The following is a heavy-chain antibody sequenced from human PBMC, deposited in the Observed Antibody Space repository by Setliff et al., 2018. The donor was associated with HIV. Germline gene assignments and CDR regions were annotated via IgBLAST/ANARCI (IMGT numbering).Heavy chain of an antibody. D-gene: IGHD3-10*01. CDR3: AYYSSGSFYLGYYYYHGMDV. CDR1: GFGFSVYG. J-gene: IGHJ6*02. V-gene: IGHV3-48*03. Sequence: PGGSLRLSCEVFGFGFSVYGFHWVRQAPGKGLEWISHISSSGETIYYADSVRGRFTISRDNAENSLYLQMISLRAEDTAVYYCAYYSSGSFYLGYYYYHGMDVWGQGTTVTVSS. CDR2: ISSSGETI.